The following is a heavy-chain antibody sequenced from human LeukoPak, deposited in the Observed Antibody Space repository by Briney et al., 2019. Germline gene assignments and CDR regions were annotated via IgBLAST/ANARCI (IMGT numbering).Heavy chain of an antibody. CDR2: INHSGST. CDR1: GGSFSGYY. Sequence: SSETLSLTCAVYGGSFSGYYWSWIRQPPGKGLEWIGEINHSGSTNYNPSLKSRVTISVDTSKNQFSLKLSSVTAAETAVYYCARGHWNATSGQFAYWGQGTLVTVSS. V-gene: IGHV4-34*01. D-gene: IGHD1-1*01. J-gene: IGHJ4*02. CDR3: ARGHWNATSGQFAY.